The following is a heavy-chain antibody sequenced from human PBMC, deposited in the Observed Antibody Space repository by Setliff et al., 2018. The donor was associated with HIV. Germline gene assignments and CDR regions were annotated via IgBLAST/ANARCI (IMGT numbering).Heavy chain of an antibody. CDR3: AKQRYYDGNDGFDV. D-gene: IGHD3-3*01. V-gene: IGHV3-23*01. J-gene: IGHJ3*01. CDR2: ISGSGYP. Sequence: PGESLKISCAASGFTFSSYEMNWVRQAPGKGLEWVSSISGSGYPYYADSVKGRFTISRDNSKNTLFLQMDSLRAEDTALYYCAKQRYYDGNDGFDVWGQGTMVTVS. CDR1: GFTFSSYE.